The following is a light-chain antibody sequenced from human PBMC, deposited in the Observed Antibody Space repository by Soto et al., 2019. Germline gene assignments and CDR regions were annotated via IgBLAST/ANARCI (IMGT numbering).Light chain of an antibody. CDR1: SSDVGGYNY. Sequence: QSALTQPASVSGSPGQSITISCTGTSSDVGGYNYVSWYQQHPGKAPKLMIYEVSNRPSGVSNRFSGSKSGNTASLTISGRQAEDEADYYCSSYTSSHVVFGGGTKLTVL. CDR2: EVS. V-gene: IGLV2-14*01. J-gene: IGLJ2*01. CDR3: SSYTSSHVV.